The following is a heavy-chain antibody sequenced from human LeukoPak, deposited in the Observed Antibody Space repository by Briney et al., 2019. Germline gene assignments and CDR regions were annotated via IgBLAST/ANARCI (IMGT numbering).Heavy chain of an antibody. D-gene: IGHD6-13*01. J-gene: IGHJ4*02. CDR1: GGPRSSGSYY. CDR2: IYASEST. Sequence: SETLSLTCTVSGGPRSSGSYYWSWIRQPAGKGLEWIGRIYASESTNYNPSLRNRVTISVDTSKNQFSLKLRSVTAADTAVYYCASSQAGDFDYWGQGTLVTVSS. V-gene: IGHV4-61*02. CDR3: ASSQAGDFDY.